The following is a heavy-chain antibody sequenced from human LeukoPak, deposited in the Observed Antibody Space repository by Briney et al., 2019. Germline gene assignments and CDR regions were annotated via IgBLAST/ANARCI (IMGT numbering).Heavy chain of an antibody. J-gene: IGHJ4*02. D-gene: IGHD4-17*01. CDR1: GFTFSSYW. Sequence: GGSLRLSCTASGFTFSSYWMSWVRQAPGKGLEWVANIRQDGGEKYYVDSVKGRFTISRDNAKNSLYLQMNSLRAEDTAVYYCARLGARQVLDYWGQGTLVTVSS. CDR3: ARLGARQVLDY. V-gene: IGHV3-7*01. CDR2: IRQDGGEK.